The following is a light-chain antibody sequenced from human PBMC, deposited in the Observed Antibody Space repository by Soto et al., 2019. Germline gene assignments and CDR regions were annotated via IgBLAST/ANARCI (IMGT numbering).Light chain of an antibody. Sequence: DIQMTHSPSTLSASVGDRVTITCRASESIGRWLAWYQQKPGRAPKLLMYQASTLESGVPSRFSGSGSGTEFTLTISSLQPDDFETYYCQQYNSFPYTFGQGTKVDIK. CDR1: ESIGRW. CDR2: QAS. CDR3: QQYNSFPYT. J-gene: IGKJ2*01. V-gene: IGKV1-5*03.